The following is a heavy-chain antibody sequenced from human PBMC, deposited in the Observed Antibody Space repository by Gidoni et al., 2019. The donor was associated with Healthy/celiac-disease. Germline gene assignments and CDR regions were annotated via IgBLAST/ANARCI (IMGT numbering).Heavy chain of an antibody. D-gene: IGHD3-16*01. J-gene: IGHJ3*02. CDR2: IGTAGDT. Sequence: EVQLVESGGGLVQPGGSLRLSCADSGFTFSSYDMHRVRQATGKGLGWVSAIGTAGDTDYPGSVKGRFTISRENAKNSLYLQMNSLRAEDTAVYYCARMITFGGAPYRHSAFDIWGQGTMVTVSS. V-gene: IGHV3-13*01. CDR1: GFTFSSYD. CDR3: ARMITFGGAPYRHSAFDI.